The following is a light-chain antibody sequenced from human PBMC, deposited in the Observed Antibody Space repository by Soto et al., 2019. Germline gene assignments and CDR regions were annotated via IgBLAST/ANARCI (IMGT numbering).Light chain of an antibody. V-gene: IGLV1-44*01. CDR2: YNN. J-gene: IGLJ2*01. CDR3: AVWDDSLNGVV. CDR1: SSNIGSNT. Sequence: QLVLTQPPSTSGTPGQRVTISCSGASSNIGSNTVNWYQHLPGTAPKLLIYYNNQRPSGVPDRFSGSRSGTSASLAITGLQSGDDAYYYCAVWDDSLNGVVFGGGTKLTVL.